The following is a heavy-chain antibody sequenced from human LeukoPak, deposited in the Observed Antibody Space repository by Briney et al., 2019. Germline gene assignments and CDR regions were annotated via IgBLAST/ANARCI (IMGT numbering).Heavy chain of an antibody. CDR3: ARCSLAYFDY. V-gene: IGHV3-66*01. CDR2: IYSGGST. CDR1: GFTVRSNY. J-gene: IGHJ4*02. Sequence: GGSLRLSCAASGFTVRSNYMSWVRQAPGKGLEWVSVIYSGGSTYYADSVKGRFTISRDNPKNTLYLQMNSLRAEDTAVYYCARCSLAYFDYWGQGTLVTVSS.